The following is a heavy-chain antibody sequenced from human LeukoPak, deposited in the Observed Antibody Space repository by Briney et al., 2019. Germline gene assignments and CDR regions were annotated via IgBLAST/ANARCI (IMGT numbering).Heavy chain of an antibody. Sequence: PSETLSLTCTVSGDSISSTSYYWGWIRQPPGKGLEWIGSLYYSGSTYRNPSLKSRVTISVDTSKNQFSLNLSSVTAADTAVYYCARHASVTRFAYWGQGTLVTVSS. CDR3: ARHASVTRFAY. CDR2: LYYSGST. CDR1: GDSISSTSYY. J-gene: IGHJ4*02. V-gene: IGHV4-39*01. D-gene: IGHD4-17*01.